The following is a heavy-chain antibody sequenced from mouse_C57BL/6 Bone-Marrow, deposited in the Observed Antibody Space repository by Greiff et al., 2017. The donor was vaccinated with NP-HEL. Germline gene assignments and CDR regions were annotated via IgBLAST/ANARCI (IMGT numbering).Heavy chain of an antibody. CDR1: GFTFSSYG. D-gene: IGHD2-3*01. CDR3: ARPLIYDGYYYFWFAY. CDR2: ISSGGSYT. V-gene: IGHV5-6*02. Sequence: DVMLVESGGDLVKPGGSLKLSCAASGFTFSSYGMSWVRQTPDKRLEWVATISSGGSYTYYPDSVKGRFTISRDNAKNTLYLQMSSLKSEDTAMYYCARPLIYDGYYYFWFAYWGQGTLVTVSA. J-gene: IGHJ3*01.